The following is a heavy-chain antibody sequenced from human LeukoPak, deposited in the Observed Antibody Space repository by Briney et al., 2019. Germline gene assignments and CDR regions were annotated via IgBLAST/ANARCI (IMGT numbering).Heavy chain of an antibody. Sequence: PGGSLRLSCAASGFTFSSYAMTWVRQAPGKGLEWISAISGSAYSTSYADSVKGRFTISRDNSKNTLYLQMNSLRAEDTAIYYCAQNTSGFKVGDAFDIWGQGTMVTVSS. CDR3: AQNTSGFKVGDAFDI. J-gene: IGHJ3*02. CDR1: GFTFSSYA. CDR2: ISGSAYST. D-gene: IGHD3-22*01. V-gene: IGHV3-23*01.